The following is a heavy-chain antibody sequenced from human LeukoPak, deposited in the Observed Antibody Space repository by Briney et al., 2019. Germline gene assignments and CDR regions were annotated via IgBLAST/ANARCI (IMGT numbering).Heavy chain of an antibody. D-gene: IGHD2-21*02. CDR2: ISGSGGST. Sequence: GGSLRLSCAASGFTFSSYAMSWVRQAPGKGLEWVSAISGSGGSTYYADSVKGRFTISRDNSKNTLYLQMNSLRAEDTAVYYCARDIYCGGDCYHPFDYWGQGTLVTVSS. CDR3: ARDIYCGGDCYHPFDY. CDR1: GFTFSSYA. V-gene: IGHV3-23*01. J-gene: IGHJ4*02.